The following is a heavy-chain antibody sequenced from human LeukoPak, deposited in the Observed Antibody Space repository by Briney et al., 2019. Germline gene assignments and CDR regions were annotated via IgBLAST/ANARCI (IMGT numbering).Heavy chain of an antibody. CDR3: ARDGDVPY. CDR1: GGSISSGSYY. V-gene: IGHV4-61*02. CDR2: IYTSGST. Sequence: MPSETLSLTCTVSGGSISSGSYYWSWIRQPAGKGLEWIGRIYTSGSTNYNPSLKSRVTISVDTSKNQFSLKLSSVTAADTAVYYCARDGDVPYWGQGTLVTVSS. J-gene: IGHJ4*02.